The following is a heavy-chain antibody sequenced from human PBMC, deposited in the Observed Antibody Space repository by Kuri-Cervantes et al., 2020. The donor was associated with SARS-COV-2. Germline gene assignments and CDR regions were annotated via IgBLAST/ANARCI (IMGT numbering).Heavy chain of an antibody. CDR2: INPNSGGT. D-gene: IGHD2-2*01. CDR1: GYTFTGYY. Sequence: ASVKVSCKASGYTFTGYYMHWVRQAPGQGLEWMGWINPNSGGTNYAQKFQGRVTMTRDTSISTAYMELSRLRSDDTAVYYSAREGDCSSTSCPLPPDVWGKGTTVTVSS. CDR3: AREGDCSSTSCPLPPDV. V-gene: IGHV1-2*02. J-gene: IGHJ6*04.